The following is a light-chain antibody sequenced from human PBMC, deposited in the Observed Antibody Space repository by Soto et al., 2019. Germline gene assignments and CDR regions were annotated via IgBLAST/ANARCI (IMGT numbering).Light chain of an antibody. J-gene: IGLJ1*01. Sequence: QSVLTQPASVSGSPGQSITISCTGTSSDVGGYNYVSWYQQHPGKAPKLMIYEVSNRPSGVSNRFSGSKSGNTASLTISGLQDEDEADYYCSSYTSSSTLYVFGTGTKLTVL. V-gene: IGLV2-14*01. CDR3: SSYTSSSTLYV. CDR1: SSDVGGYNY. CDR2: EVS.